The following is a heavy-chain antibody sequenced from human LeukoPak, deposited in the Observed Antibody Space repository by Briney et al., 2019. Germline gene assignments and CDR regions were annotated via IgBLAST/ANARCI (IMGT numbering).Heavy chain of an antibody. V-gene: IGHV3-30*02. CDR2: IRYDGSNK. CDR3: AKDRGSSWYVDYYYMDV. J-gene: IGHJ6*03. D-gene: IGHD6-13*01. CDR1: GFTFSSYG. Sequence: PGGSLRLSCAASGFTFSSYGMHWVRQAPGKGLEWVAFIRYDGSNKYYADSVKGRFTISSDNSKNTLYLQMNSLRAEDTAVYYCAKDRGSSWYVDYYYMDVWGKGTTVTVSS.